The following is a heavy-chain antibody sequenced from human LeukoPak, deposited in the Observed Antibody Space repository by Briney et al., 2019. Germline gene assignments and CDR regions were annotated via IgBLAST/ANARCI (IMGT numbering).Heavy chain of an antibody. V-gene: IGHV3-53*01. D-gene: IGHD4-23*01. CDR1: GFSFSSYA. Sequence: PGGSLRLSCAASGFSFSSYAMSWVRQAPGKGLEWVSLIYSGGTTYYADSVKGRCTISRDNSKNTLYLQMNSLRAENTAVYYCARRAGGYSHPYDYWGQGILATVSS. CDR2: IYSGGTT. J-gene: IGHJ4*02. CDR3: ARRAGGYSHPYDY.